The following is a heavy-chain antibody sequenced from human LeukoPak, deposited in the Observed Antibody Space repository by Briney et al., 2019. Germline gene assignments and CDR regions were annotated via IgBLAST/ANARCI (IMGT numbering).Heavy chain of an antibody. J-gene: IGHJ5*02. CDR1: VRSCTCYY. D-gene: IGHD6-6*01. Sequence: PSDLLFSSSAAEVRSCTCYYCCWLRKPPKKLLEWIGEITHSASTNYNPSLQSQVTISVDTSISPSSLKWSSLTASDSAMYYCARGWRYASYSSSSRWFDPWGQGTLVTVSS. CDR3: ARGWRYASYSSSSRWFDP. V-gene: IGHV4-34*01. CDR2: ITHSAST.